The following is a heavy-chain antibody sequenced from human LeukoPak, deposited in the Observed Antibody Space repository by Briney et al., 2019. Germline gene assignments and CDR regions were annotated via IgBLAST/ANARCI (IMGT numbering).Heavy chain of an antibody. CDR1: GGSISSYY. Sequence: PSETLSLTCTVSGGSISSYYWSWIRQPPGKGLEWIGEINHSGSTNYNPSLKSRVTISVDTSKNQFSLKLSSVTAADTAVYYCARGLGPPEYVWGSYQTKERYYFDYWGQGTLVTVSS. CDR2: INHSGST. V-gene: IGHV4-34*01. D-gene: IGHD3-16*01. CDR3: ARGLGPPEYVWGSYQTKERYYFDY. J-gene: IGHJ4*02.